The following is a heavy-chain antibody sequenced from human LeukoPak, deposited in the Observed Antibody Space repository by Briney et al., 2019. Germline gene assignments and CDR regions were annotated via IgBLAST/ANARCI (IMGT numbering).Heavy chain of an antibody. V-gene: IGHV4-39*07. CDR3: ARGSSGWLRFDY. D-gene: IGHD6-19*01. CDR1: GGSISSTSYY. CDR2: IYYSGNT. Sequence: SETLSLTCSVSGGSISSTSYYWGWIRQPPGKGLQWIGSIYYSGNTYYNPSLKSRITISLDTSKNQFSLKLSSVTAADTAVYYCARGSSGWLRFDYWGQGTLVTVSS. J-gene: IGHJ4*02.